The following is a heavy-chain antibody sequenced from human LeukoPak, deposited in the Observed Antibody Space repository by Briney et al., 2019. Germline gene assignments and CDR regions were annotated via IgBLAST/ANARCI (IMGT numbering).Heavy chain of an antibody. V-gene: IGHV3-30*03. Sequence: PGGSLRLSCAASGFTFSSYGMHWVRQAPGKGLEWVAVISYDGSNKYYADSVKGRFTISRDNSKNTLYLQMNSLRAEDTAVYYCARAPRTTVTHSIDYWGQGTLVTVFS. J-gene: IGHJ4*02. CDR1: GFTFSSYG. D-gene: IGHD4-17*01. CDR2: ISYDGSNK. CDR3: ARAPRTTVTHSIDY.